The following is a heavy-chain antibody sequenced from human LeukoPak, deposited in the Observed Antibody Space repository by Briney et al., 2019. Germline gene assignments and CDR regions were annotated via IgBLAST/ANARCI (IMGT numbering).Heavy chain of an antibody. CDR2: ISASSAGT. J-gene: IGHJ4*02. CDR3: ANGGTYSYFDY. Sequence: GGSLRLSCAASGFTFSSYALSWVRQAPGKGLEWVSAISASSAGTYYADSVKGRFTISRDDSKTTLYLQMNSLRAEDTAVYYCANGGTYSYFDYWGQGTLVTVSS. CDR1: GFTFSSYA. D-gene: IGHD1-26*01. V-gene: IGHV3-23*01.